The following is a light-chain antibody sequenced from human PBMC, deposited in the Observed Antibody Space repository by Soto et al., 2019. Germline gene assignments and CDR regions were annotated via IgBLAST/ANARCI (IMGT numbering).Light chain of an antibody. CDR1: QSVSSSY. CDR3: RQFGSSSLFT. CDR2: GAS. V-gene: IGKV3-20*01. Sequence: EIVLTQSPGTLSLSPGERATLSCRASQSVSSSYSAWYQQKPGQAPRLLIYGASSRATVITDRFSGSGSGTNFTLTISRLEPADFAVYYCRQFGSSSLFTFGPGTKVDVK. J-gene: IGKJ3*01.